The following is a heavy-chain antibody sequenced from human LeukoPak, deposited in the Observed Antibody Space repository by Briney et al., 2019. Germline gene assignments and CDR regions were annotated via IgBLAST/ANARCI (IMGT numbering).Heavy chain of an antibody. D-gene: IGHD3-10*01. J-gene: IGHJ6*03. Sequence: SETLSLTCAVSGGSFSGYYWSWIRQPPGKGLEWIGEINDSGSTNYNPYLKSRVTISVDTSKNQFSLKLSSVTAADTAVYYCARRSYLFYYYMDVWGKGTTVTVSS. CDR1: GGSFSGYY. V-gene: IGHV4-34*01. CDR2: INDSGST. CDR3: ARRSYLFYYYMDV.